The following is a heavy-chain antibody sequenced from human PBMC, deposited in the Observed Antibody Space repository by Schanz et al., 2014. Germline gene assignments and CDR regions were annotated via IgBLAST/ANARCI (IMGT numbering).Heavy chain of an antibody. V-gene: IGHV1-69*02. J-gene: IGHJ4*02. D-gene: IGHD5-12*01. Sequence: QVQLVQSGAEVKKPGSSVKVSCKASGDPFRSYTINWVRHAPGQGLEWMGRIIPITGITNYAQKFQGRVTFTADKSTSTAFFEVNSLRSEDTAVYYCARTGYDPSLTHWGQGTLVTVSS. CDR3: ARTGYDPSLTH. CDR2: IIPITGIT. CDR1: GDPFRSYT.